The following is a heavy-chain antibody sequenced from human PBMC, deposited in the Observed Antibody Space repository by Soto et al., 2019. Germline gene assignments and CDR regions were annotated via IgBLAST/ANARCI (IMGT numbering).Heavy chain of an antibody. Sequence: SETLSLTGAGYGGSFSGYDWSWIRQPPGKGLEWIGEINHSGITNYNPSLKSRVTISVDTSKNQFSLKLSSVTAADTAVYYCARGLPSSGMSGRAIDSCGQGTLVTFSS. CDR3: ARGLPSSGMSGRAIDS. D-gene: IGHD3-10*01. CDR2: INHSGIT. J-gene: IGHJ4*02. CDR1: GGSFSGYD. V-gene: IGHV4-34*01.